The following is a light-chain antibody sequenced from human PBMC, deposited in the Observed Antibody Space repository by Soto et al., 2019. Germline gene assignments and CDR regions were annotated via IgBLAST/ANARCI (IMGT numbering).Light chain of an antibody. V-gene: IGLV1-47*02. J-gene: IGLJ3*02. CDR1: SSNIGVNY. CDR2: DDN. Sequence: QPVLTQPPSASGTPGQRVTISCSGSSSNIGVNYVYWYQQLPGTAPKLLVFDDNQRPSGVPDRFSDSKSGTSAFLAISGLRSEDEADYYCAAWDNSLSGRVFGGGTQLTVL. CDR3: AAWDNSLSGRV.